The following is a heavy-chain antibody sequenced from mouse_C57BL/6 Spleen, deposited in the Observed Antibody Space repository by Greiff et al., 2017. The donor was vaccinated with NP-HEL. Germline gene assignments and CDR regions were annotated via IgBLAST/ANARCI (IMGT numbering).Heavy chain of an antibody. Sequence: VESGASVKISCKASGYAFSSYWMNWVKQRPGKGLEWLGQIYPGDGDTNYNGKFKGKATLTADKSSSTAYMQLSSLTSEDAAVYCCARGAGTAYWGQGTLVTVSA. V-gene: IGHV1-80*01. CDR1: GYAFSSYW. D-gene: IGHD4-1*01. CDR3: ARGAGTAY. J-gene: IGHJ3*01. CDR2: IYPGDGDT.